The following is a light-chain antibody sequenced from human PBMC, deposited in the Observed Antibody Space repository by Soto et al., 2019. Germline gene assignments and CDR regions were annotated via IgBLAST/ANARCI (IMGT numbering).Light chain of an antibody. V-gene: IGKV3-20*01. CDR3: QQYGGSPPYT. J-gene: IGKJ2*01. CDR2: GAS. Sequence: EIVLTQSPGTLSLSPGERATLSCRASHSVSSSYLAWYQHKPGQAPRLLIYGASSRATGIPDRFSGSGSGTDFTLTISRLEPEDFAVYSCQQYGGSPPYTFGRGTKLEIK. CDR1: HSVSSSY.